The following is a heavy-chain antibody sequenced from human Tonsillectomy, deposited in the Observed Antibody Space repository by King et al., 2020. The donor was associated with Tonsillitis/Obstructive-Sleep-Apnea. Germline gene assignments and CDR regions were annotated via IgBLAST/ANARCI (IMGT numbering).Heavy chain of an antibody. J-gene: IGHJ3*02. CDR1: AYSLTELS. CDR3: AVEAPHPARMRLLHSAFHI. CDR2: VDPENGET. Sequence: VQLVQSGAEVKKPGASVKVPCKVSAYSLTELSMHWVRQAPGKGLEWMGGVDPENGETICAQKFQGRVTMTEDTSTDTAYMELSSLRSDDTAVYYCAVEAPHPARMRLLHSAFHIWGQGTMVAVSS. V-gene: IGHV1-24*01. D-gene: IGHD5-18*01.